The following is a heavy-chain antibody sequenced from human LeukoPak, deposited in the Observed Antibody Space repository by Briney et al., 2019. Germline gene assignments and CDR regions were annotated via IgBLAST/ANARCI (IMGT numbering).Heavy chain of an antibody. CDR1: GGSFSGYY. D-gene: IGHD2-15*01. CDR3: ARGSCSGGSCMYYFDY. J-gene: IGHJ4*02. V-gene: IGHV4-34*01. CDR2: INHSGST. Sequence: SETPSLTCAVYGGSFSGYYWSWIRQPPGKGLEWIGEINHSGSTNYNPSLKSRVTISVDTSKNQFSLKLSSVTAADTAVYYCARGSCSGGSCMYYFDYWGQGTLVTVSS.